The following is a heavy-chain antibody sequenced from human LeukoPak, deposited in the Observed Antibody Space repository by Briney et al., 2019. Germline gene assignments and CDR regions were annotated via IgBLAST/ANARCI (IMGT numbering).Heavy chain of an antibody. CDR3: SGAVAGPSFDI. J-gene: IGHJ3*02. CDR2: IRSKANSYAT. D-gene: IGHD6-19*01. V-gene: IGHV3-73*01. CDR1: GFTFSGSA. Sequence: GGSLRLSCAASGFTFSGSAMHWVRQASGKGLEWVGRIRSKANSYATAYAASVKGRFTISRDDSKNTAYLQMNSLKTEDTAVYYCSGAVAGPSFDIWGQGTMVTVSS.